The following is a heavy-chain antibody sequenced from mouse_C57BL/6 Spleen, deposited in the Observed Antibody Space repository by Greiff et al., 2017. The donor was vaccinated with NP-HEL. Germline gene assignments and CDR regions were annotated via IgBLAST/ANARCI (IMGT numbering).Heavy chain of an antibody. CDR3: ARYYGSSYWYFDV. Sequence: VQLQQPGAELVKPGASVKLSCKASGYTFTSYWMQWVKQRPGQGLEWIGEIDPSDSYTNYNQKFKGKATLTVDTSSSTAYMQLSSLTSEDSAVYDCARYYGSSYWYFDVWGTGTTVTVSS. CDR2: IDPSDSYT. V-gene: IGHV1-50*01. CDR1: GYTFTSYW. D-gene: IGHD1-1*01. J-gene: IGHJ1*03.